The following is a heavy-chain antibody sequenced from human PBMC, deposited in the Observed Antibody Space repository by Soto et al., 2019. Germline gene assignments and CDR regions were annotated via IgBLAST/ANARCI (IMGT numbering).Heavy chain of an antibody. Sequence: EVQLVESGGGLVQPGGSLRLSCAVSGFTFRSYWMAWVRQAPGKGLEWVANIKQDGSEKYYVDSVKGRFTIYRDNAKDSLFLQMNSLRAEDSAVYYCVRDDCSITNCYQGASGFHYYYFGLGVWGQGTTVTV. CDR1: GFTFRSYW. CDR2: IKQDGSEK. CDR3: VRDDCSITNCYQGASGFHYYYFGLGV. V-gene: IGHV3-7*03. D-gene: IGHD2-2*01. J-gene: IGHJ6*02.